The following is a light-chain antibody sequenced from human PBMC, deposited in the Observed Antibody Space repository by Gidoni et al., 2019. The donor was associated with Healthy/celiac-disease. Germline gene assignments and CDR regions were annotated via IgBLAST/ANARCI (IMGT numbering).Light chain of an antibody. V-gene: IGKV1-39*01. CDR3: QQSYSTWT. CDR2: AAS. J-gene: IGKJ1*01. Sequence: DIQMTQTPSSLSASVGDRVTITCRASQSISSYLNWYQQKPGKAPQLLIYAASSLQSGVPSRFSGSGSGTDFTLTISSLQPEDFATYYCQQSYSTWTFXQXTKVDIK. CDR1: QSISSY.